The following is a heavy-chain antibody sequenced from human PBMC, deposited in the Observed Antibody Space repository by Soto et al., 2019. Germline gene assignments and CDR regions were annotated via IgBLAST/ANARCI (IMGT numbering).Heavy chain of an antibody. CDR2: ISYDGSNK. J-gene: IGHJ6*02. Sequence: PGGSLRLSCAASGFTFSSYGIHWVRQAPGKGLEWVAVISYDGSNKYYADSVKGRFTIPRDNSKNTLYLQMNSLRAEDTAVYYCAKDSSGWTYYYYYGMDVWGQGTTVTVSS. CDR3: AKDSSGWTYYYYYGMDV. D-gene: IGHD6-19*01. CDR1: GFTFSSYG. V-gene: IGHV3-30*18.